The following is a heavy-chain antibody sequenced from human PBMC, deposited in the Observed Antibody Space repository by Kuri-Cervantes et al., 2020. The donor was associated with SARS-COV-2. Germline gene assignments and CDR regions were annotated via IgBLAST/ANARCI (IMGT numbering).Heavy chain of an antibody. V-gene: IGHV3-15*01. J-gene: IGHJ4*02. D-gene: IGHD2-2*01. CDR2: IKSKTDGGTT. CDR3: ARGSSTVVRSVVPAAIGY. CDR1: GFTFSNAW. Sequence: GGSLRLSCAASGFTFSNAWMSWVRQAPGKGLEWVGRIKSKTDGGTTDYAAPVKGRFTISRDDSKNTLYLQMNSLRAEDTAVYYCARGSSTVVRSVVPAAIGYWGQGTLVTVSS.